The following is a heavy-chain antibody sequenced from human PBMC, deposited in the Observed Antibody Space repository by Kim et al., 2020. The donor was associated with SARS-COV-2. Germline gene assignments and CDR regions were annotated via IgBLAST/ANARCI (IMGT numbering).Heavy chain of an antibody. CDR2: TYYRSKWYN. V-gene: IGHV6-1*01. Sequence: SQTVSLTCAISGDSVSSNSAAWSWFRQSPSSGLEWLGRTYYRSKWYNDYATFVRSRITITSDTSKNQFSLQLSSVTPEDTAVYYCAREATGGLDYFDYWGQGTLVTVSS. CDR1: GDSVSSNSAA. CDR3: AREATGGLDYFDY. J-gene: IGHJ4*02. D-gene: IGHD1-26*01.